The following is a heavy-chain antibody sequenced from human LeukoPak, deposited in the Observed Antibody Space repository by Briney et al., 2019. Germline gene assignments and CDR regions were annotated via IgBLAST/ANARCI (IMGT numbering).Heavy chain of an antibody. CDR1: GGSISSYY. CDR3: ARGRRAAYYYYYMDV. V-gene: IGHV4-34*01. CDR2: INHSGST. J-gene: IGHJ6*03. D-gene: IGHD6-13*01. Sequence: SETLSLTCTVSGGSISSYYWSWIRQPPGKGLEWIGEINHSGSTNYNPSLKSRVTISVDTSKNQFSLKLSSVTAADTAVYYCARGRRAAYYYYYMDVWGKGTTVTVSS.